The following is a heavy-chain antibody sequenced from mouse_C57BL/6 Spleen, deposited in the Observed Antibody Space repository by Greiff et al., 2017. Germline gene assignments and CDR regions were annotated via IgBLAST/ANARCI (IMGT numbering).Heavy chain of an antibody. D-gene: IGHD5-1*01. CDR2: IDPSDSYT. CDR3: AKGVPRAY. CDR1: GYTFTSYW. J-gene: IGHJ3*01. V-gene: IGHV1-69*01. Sequence: QVQLQQPGAELVMPGASVKLSCKASGYTFTSYWMHWVKQRPGQGLEWIGEIDPSDSYTNYNQKFKGKSTLTVDKSSSTAYMQLSSLTSEDSAVYYCAKGVPRAYWGQGTLVTVSA.